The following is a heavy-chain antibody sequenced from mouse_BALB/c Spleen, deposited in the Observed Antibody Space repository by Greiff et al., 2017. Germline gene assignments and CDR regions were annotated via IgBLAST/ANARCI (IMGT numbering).Heavy chain of an antibody. CDR3: ARRGHDGAMDY. Sequence: VQLKESGGDLVKPGGSLKLSCAASGFTFSSYGMSWVRQTPDKRLEWVATISSGGSYTYYPDSVKGRFTISRDNAKNTLYLQMSSLKSEDTAMYYCARRGHDGAMDYWGQGTSVTVSS. CDR1: GFTFSSYG. V-gene: IGHV5-6*01. CDR2: ISSGGSYT. D-gene: IGHD2-12*01. J-gene: IGHJ4*01.